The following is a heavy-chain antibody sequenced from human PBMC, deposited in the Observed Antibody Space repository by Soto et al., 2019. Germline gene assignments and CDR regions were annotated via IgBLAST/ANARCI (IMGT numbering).Heavy chain of an antibody. D-gene: IGHD3-10*01. CDR2: IIPIFGTA. CDR3: ARAMVRGVPRLYYYYYYGMDV. J-gene: IGHJ6*02. CDR1: GGTFSSYA. V-gene: IGHV1-69*13. Sequence: SVKVSCKXSGGTFSSYAISWVRQAPGQGLEWMGGIIPIFGTANYAQKFQGRVTITADESTSTAYMELSSLRSEDTAVYYCARAMVRGVPRLYYYYYYGMDVWGQGTTVTVSS.